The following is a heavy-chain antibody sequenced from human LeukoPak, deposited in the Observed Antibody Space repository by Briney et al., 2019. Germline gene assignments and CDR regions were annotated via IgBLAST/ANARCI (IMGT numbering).Heavy chain of an antibody. J-gene: IGHJ4*02. Sequence: PGGSLRLSCAASGFTFSSYWMSWVRQAPGKGLEWVANIKQDGSEKYYVDSVKGRFTISRDNAKNSLYLQMNSLRAEDTAVYYCARAGYYYDSSIDYRGQGTLVTVSS. CDR1: GFTFSSYW. D-gene: IGHD3-22*01. V-gene: IGHV3-7*01. CDR3: ARAGYYYDSSIDY. CDR2: IKQDGSEK.